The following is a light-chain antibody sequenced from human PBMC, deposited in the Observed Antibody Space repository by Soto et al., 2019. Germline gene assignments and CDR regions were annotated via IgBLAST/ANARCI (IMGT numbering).Light chain of an antibody. J-gene: IGKJ1*01. Sequence: EIVLTQSPATLSLSPGERATLSCRASQSVSSYLAWYQQKPGQAPSLLIYDASNRATGIPARFSGSGSGTDVSLIISSLEPADFAVYYCQQRSNWPPWTFGQGTKVEIK. CDR2: DAS. CDR1: QSVSSY. CDR3: QQRSNWPPWT. V-gene: IGKV3-11*01.